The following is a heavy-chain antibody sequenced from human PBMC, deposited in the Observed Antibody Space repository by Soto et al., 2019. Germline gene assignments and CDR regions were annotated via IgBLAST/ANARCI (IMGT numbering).Heavy chain of an antibody. CDR1: GGSISSGGYS. Sequence: QLQLQESGSGLVKPSQTLSLTCAVSGGSISSGGYSWSWIRQPPGKGLEWIGYIYHSGSTYYNPSLKXGXTXSLXRSKNQFSLKLSSVTAADTAVYYCAGGIAARPLGYWGQGTLVTVSS. CDR2: IYHSGST. J-gene: IGHJ4*02. V-gene: IGHV4-30-2*01. D-gene: IGHD6-6*01. CDR3: AGGIAARPLGY.